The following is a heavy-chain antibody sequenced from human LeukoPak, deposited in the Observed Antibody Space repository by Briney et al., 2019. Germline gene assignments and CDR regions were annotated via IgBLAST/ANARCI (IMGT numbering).Heavy chain of an antibody. D-gene: IGHD3-10*01. CDR1: GGSIRGYY. V-gene: IGHV4-59*01. J-gene: IGHJ6*03. Sequence: NSSETLSLTCNGSGGSIRGYYWSWIRQPPGKGLAWIGYIYCSGRTNYNPSLKSRVTMSVATSKNQFSLKVSSVTAADTAVYYCARVFDSGSQAYFYYMDVWGKGTTVTISS. CDR3: ARVFDSGSQAYFYYMDV. CDR2: IYCSGRT.